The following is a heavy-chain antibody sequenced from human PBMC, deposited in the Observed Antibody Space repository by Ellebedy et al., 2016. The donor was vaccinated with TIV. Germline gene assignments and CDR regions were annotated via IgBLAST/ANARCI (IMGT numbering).Heavy chain of an antibody. CDR2: IIPIFGTA. CDR1: GGTFSSYA. V-gene: IGHV1-69*13. Sequence: ASVKVSCRASGGTFSSYAISWVRQAPGQGLEWMGGIIPIFGTANYAQKFQGRVTITADESTSTAYMELSSLRSEDTAVYYCARDRYGSGSTNLFDPWGQGTLVTVSS. J-gene: IGHJ5*02. CDR3: ARDRYGSGSTNLFDP. D-gene: IGHD3-10*01.